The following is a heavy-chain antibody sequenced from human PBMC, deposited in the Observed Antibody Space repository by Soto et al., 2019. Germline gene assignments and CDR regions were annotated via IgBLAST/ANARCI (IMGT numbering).Heavy chain of an antibody. CDR1: GFTFSSYS. J-gene: IGHJ6*02. D-gene: IGHD4-17*01. Sequence: GGSLRLSCAASGFTFSSYSMNWVRQAPGKGLEWVSYISSSSSTIYYADSVKGRFTISRDNAKNTLYLQMNSQRAEDMGVYYCVKAAYYGDYPREVIYYYYGMDVWGQGTTVTVSS. CDR3: VKAAYYGDYPREVIYYYYGMDV. V-gene: IGHV3-48*01. CDR2: ISSSSSTI.